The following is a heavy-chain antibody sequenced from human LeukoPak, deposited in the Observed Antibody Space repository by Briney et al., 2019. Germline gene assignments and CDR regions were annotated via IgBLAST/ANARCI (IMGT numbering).Heavy chain of an antibody. CDR2: IIPIFGTA. CDR1: GGTFSSYA. Sequence: ASVKVSCKASGGTFSSYAISWVRQAPGQGLEWMGGIIPIFGTANYAQKFQGRVTITTDESTSTAYMELSSLRSEDTAVYYCARGLLWFGDIRGTWFDPWGQGTLVTVSS. V-gene: IGHV1-69*05. CDR3: ARGLLWFGDIRGTWFDP. D-gene: IGHD3-10*01. J-gene: IGHJ5*02.